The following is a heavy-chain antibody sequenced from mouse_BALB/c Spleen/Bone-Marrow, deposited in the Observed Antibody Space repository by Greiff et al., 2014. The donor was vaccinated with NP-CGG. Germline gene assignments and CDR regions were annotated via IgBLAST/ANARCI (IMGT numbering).Heavy chain of an antibody. CDR1: GYTFTDYA. J-gene: IGHJ4*01. Sequence: VQLQESGAELVRPGVSVKISCKGSGYTFTDYAVHWVKQSHTKSLEWIGLISSYYGDATYNQKFKGKATMTVDKSSSTAFLELARLTSEYSAIYYCARSGKVRNAMDYWGQGTSVTVSS. CDR2: ISSYYGDA. CDR3: ARSGKVRNAMDY. V-gene: IGHV1-67*01. D-gene: IGHD2-14*01.